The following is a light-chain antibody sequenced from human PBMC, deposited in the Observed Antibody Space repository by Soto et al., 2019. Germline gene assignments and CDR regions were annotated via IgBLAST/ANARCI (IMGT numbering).Light chain of an antibody. CDR3: SSYTSSSTLEGV. J-gene: IGLJ1*01. V-gene: IGLV2-14*01. Sequence: QSALNQPASVSGSPGQSITISCTGTSSDVGGYNYVSWYQQHPGKAPKLMIYDVSNRPSGVSNRFSGSKSGNTASLTISGLQAEDEADYYCSSYTSSSTLEGVFGTGTKVTVL. CDR1: SSDVGGYNY. CDR2: DVS.